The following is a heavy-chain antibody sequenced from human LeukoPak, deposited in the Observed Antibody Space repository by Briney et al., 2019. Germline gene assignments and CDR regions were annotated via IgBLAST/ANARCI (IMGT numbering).Heavy chain of an antibody. CDR3: VKDRGYSTFDY. CDR1: GFLFSNSW. CDR2: MNQDGSER. J-gene: IGHJ4*02. Sequence: GGSLRLSCEASGFLFSNSWMSWVRQAPGKGLEWVANMNQDGSERNYVDSVKGRLTISRDNAKGSLYLQTNGLRAEDTAVYFCVKDRGYSTFDYWGQGAPVTVST. V-gene: IGHV3-7*03. D-gene: IGHD4-23*01.